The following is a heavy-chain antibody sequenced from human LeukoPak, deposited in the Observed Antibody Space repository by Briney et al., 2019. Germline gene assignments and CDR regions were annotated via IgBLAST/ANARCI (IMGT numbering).Heavy chain of an antibody. D-gene: IGHD1-14*01. V-gene: IGHV3-74*01. CDR2: TNNDGSTT. Sequence: QTGGSLRLSCAASGFPFSSHWMHWVRQAPGKGLMWVSRTNNDGSTTSYADSVKGRFTISRDNAKNTLYLEMNSLRADDTAVYYCARDGGDVSRNHPFDYWGQGTLVTVSS. J-gene: IGHJ4*02. CDR1: GFPFSSHW. CDR3: ARDGGDVSRNHPFDY.